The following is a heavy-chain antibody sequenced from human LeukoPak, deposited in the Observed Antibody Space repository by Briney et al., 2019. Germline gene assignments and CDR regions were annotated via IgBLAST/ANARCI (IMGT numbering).Heavy chain of an antibody. J-gene: IGHJ4*02. CDR3: ARDRGGYQSFDY. D-gene: IGHD5-12*01. Sequence: SQTLSLTCTVSGGSISGGSYYWSWIRQPAGKGLEWIGRIYTSGSTNYNPSLKSRVTISVDTSKNQFSLKLSSVTAADTAVYYCARDRGGYQSFDYWGQGTLVTVSS. V-gene: IGHV4-61*02. CDR2: IYTSGST. CDR1: GGSISGGSYY.